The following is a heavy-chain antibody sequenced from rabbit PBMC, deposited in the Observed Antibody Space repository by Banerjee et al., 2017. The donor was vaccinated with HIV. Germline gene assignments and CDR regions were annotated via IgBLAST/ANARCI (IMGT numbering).Heavy chain of an antibody. D-gene: IGHD5-1*01. CDR2: ISTGDAYT. CDR3: ARDYYGSLGWSDL. Sequence: EELVESGGGLVQPGGSLKLSCKASGFDFSSYGVSWVRQAPGKGLEWIGCISTGDAYTLYASWVNGRFTISKTSSTTVTLQMTSLTAADTATYFCARDYYGSLGWSDLWGQGTLVTVS. CDR1: GFDFSSYG. J-gene: IGHJ3*01. V-gene: IGHV1S39*01.